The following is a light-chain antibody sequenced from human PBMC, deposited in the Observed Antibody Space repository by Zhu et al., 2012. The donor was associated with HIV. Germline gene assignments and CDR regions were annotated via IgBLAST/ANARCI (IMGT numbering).Light chain of an antibody. Sequence: IQMTQSPSTLSASVGDRVTITCRADQSISNLLAWYQQKPGKAPKLLIYMASSLESGVPSRFSGSGSGTDFTLTINSLQPDDFATYYCQQYDTLWTFGQGTKVEIK. CDR2: MAS. J-gene: IGKJ1*01. CDR1: QSISNL. CDR3: QQYDTLWT. V-gene: IGKV1-5*03.